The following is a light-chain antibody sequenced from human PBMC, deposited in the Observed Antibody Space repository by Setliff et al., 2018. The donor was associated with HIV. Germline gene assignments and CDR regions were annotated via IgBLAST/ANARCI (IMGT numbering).Light chain of an antibody. Sequence: ALAQPASVSGSPGQSITISCTGTSSDVGGYSHVSWYQQHPGKAPKLIIYEVRNRPSGVSNRFSGSKSGNTASLTISGLQAEDEADYYCSSYAITNTLPFGTGTKVTVL. V-gene: IGLV2-14*01. CDR3: SSYAITNTLP. J-gene: IGLJ1*01. CDR1: SSDVGGYSH. CDR2: EVR.